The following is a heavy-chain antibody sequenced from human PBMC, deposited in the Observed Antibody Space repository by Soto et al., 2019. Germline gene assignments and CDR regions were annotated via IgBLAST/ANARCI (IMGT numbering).Heavy chain of an antibody. D-gene: IGHD4-4*01. J-gene: IGHJ4*02. V-gene: IGHV4-30-2*01. CDR1: GGSISSGGYS. CDR2: IYHSGST. Sequence: QLQLQESGSGLVKPSQTLSLTCAVSGGSISSGGYSWSWIRQPPGKGLEWIGYIYHSGSTYYNPSLKSRVTISVDRCKNQFSLKLSSVTAADTAVYYCASTATVTTYRGLFDYWGQGTLVTVSS. CDR3: ASTATVTTYRGLFDY.